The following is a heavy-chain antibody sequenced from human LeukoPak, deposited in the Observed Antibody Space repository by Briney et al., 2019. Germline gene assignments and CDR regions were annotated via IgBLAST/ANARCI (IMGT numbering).Heavy chain of an antibody. CDR1: GYTFTTFF. CDR3: AKGGPCGGDCYSTSFDY. CDR2: INPRSGGT. J-gene: IGHJ4*02. Sequence: GSVKVSCKASGYTFTTFFIHWVRQAPGQGLEWMGVINPRSGGTTYAQNFQGRVSMTRVTSTSTVYMELTSVRSEDTAVYYCAKGGPCGGDCYSTSFDYWGQGTLVTVSS. V-gene: IGHV1-46*01. D-gene: IGHD2-21*02.